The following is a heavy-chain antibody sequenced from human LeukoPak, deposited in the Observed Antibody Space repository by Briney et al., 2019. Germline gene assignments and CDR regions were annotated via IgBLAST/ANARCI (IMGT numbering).Heavy chain of an antibody. CDR2: LSGSGGST. Sequence: GGSLRLSCAASGFTFSSYAMSWVRQAPGKWLEWVSGLSGSGGSTYYADSVKGRFTISRDNSKNTLYLQMNSLRVEDTAVYFCAKRLSISPRAALDIWGQGTVVTVSS. D-gene: IGHD6-6*01. V-gene: IGHV3-23*01. J-gene: IGHJ3*02. CDR1: GFTFSSYA. CDR3: AKRLSISPRAALDI.